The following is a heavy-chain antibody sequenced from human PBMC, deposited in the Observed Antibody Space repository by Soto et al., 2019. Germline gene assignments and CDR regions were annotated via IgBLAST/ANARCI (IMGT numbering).Heavy chain of an antibody. Sequence: PGGSLRLSCAASGLTFTSYAMIWVRQAPGEGLEWVSSIGVSGGITNYADSVKGRFTISRDNSKNTLYLQMNSLRVEDTAVYYCAKANRYYYFDYWGQGT. D-gene: IGHD1-26*01. CDR3: AKANRYYYFDY. V-gene: IGHV3-23*01. CDR1: GLTFTSYA. J-gene: IGHJ4*02. CDR2: IGVSGGIT.